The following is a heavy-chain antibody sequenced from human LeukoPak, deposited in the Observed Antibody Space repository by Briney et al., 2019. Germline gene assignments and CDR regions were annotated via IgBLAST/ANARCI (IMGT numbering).Heavy chain of an antibody. CDR2: ISGGGGST. Sequence: GGSLRLSCAASGFTFSSYAMSWVRQSPGKGLEWVSAISGGGGSTYYAYYTDSVKGRFTISRDNSKNTLYLQMESLRAEDTAVYYCAKGNSRYYYECWGQGTLVTVSS. CDR3: AKGNSRYYYEC. J-gene: IGHJ4*02. V-gene: IGHV3-23*01. D-gene: IGHD3-22*01. CDR1: GFTFSSYA.